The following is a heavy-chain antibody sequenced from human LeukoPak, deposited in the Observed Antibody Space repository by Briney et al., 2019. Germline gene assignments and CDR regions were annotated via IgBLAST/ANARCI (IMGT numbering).Heavy chain of an antibody. CDR1: GFSFSTSG. CDR2: IRYDGSNK. CDR3: ARVSDISVAAYFDY. D-gene: IGHD6-19*01. V-gene: IGHV3-30*02. Sequence: GGSLRLSCVASGFSFSTSGMHWVRQSPGKGLEWVAFIRYDGSNKYYADSVKGRFTISRDNAKNSLYLQMNSLRAEDTALYYCARVSDISVAAYFDYWGQGTLVTVSS. J-gene: IGHJ4*02.